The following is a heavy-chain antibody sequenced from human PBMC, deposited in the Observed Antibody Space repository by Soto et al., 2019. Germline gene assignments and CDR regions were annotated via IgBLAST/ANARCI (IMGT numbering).Heavy chain of an antibody. CDR3: ARPWSYSSGFYYFDY. CDR1: GYSFASYW. D-gene: IGHD6-19*01. Sequence: ESLKISCKVSGYSFASYWIGWGRQMPGKGLEWMGITNPGDSDTRYSPSFQGKVTISADKSISTAYLQWSSLRASDTAMYYCARPWSYSSGFYYFDYWGQGTPVTVSS. V-gene: IGHV5-51*01. J-gene: IGHJ4*02. CDR2: TNPGDSDT.